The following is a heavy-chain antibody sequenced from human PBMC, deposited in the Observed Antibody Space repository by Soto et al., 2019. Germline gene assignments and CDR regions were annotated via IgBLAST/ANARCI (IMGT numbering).Heavy chain of an antibody. CDR3: ARGGGNCGGDCYSVYYYGMDV. CDR2: INPNSGGT. Sequence: QVQLVQSGAEVKKPGASVKVSCKASGYTFTGYYMHWVRQAPGQGLEWMGWINPNSGGTNYAQKFQGRVTMTRGTSISTAYMELSRLGSDDTAVYYCARGGGNCGGDCYSVYYYGMDVWGQGTTVTVSS. V-gene: IGHV1-2*02. J-gene: IGHJ6*02. D-gene: IGHD2-21*02. CDR1: GYTFTGYY.